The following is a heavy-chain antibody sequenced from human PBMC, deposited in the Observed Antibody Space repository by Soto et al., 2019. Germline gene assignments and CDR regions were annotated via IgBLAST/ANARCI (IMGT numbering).Heavy chain of an antibody. Sequence: SETLSLTCTVSGGSISSYYWSWMRQPPGKGLEWIGYIYYSGSTNYNPSLKSRVTISVDTSKNQFSLKLSSVTAADTAVYYCARSGAGIAAAGTSRGPNTWGQGTLVTVSS. V-gene: IGHV4-59*01. CDR3: ARSGAGIAAAGTSRGPNT. D-gene: IGHD6-13*01. CDR1: GGSISSYY. J-gene: IGHJ5*02. CDR2: IYYSGST.